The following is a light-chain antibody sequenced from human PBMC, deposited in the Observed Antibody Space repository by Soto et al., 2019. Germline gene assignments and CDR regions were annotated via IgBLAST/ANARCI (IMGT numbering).Light chain of an antibody. V-gene: IGKV1-17*01. J-gene: IGKJ1*01. CDR2: AAS. CDR1: QGIGND. CDR3: LQHTTYPWM. Sequence: DIQMTQSPSSLSASVGDRVTITCRASQGIGNDLGWFQQKPGKAPKRLIYAASSLQSGVPSRFSGSRSGTEFTLTISSLQPEDFATYYCLQHTTYPWMFGQGTKVELK.